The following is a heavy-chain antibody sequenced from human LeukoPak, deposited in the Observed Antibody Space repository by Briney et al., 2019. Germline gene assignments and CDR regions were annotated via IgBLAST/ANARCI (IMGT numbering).Heavy chain of an antibody. D-gene: IGHD3-10*01. V-gene: IGHV4-38-2*02. CDR3: ARGYGSGILGWFDP. J-gene: IGHJ5*02. CDR1: GYSISSGYY. Sequence: SETLSLTCTVSGYSISSGYYWGWIRQPPGKGLEWIGSIYHSGSTYYNPSLKSRVTISVDTSKNQFSLKLSSVTAADTAVYYCARGYGSGILGWFDPWGQGTLVTVSS. CDR2: IYHSGST.